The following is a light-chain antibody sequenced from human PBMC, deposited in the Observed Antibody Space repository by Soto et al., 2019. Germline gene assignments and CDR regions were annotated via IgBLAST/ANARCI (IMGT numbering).Light chain of an antibody. CDR1: QTISTY. V-gene: IGKV1-39*01. Sequence: DIQMTQSPSSLSASVGDRVTITCRASQTISTYLNWYQQIPGKAPKLLIYGASNLQNGVPSRFSGSGSETDFTLTISLLQPEDFATYYLQKRSSIPYTFGQGTKLQIK. CDR2: GAS. J-gene: IGKJ2*01. CDR3: QKRSSIPYT.